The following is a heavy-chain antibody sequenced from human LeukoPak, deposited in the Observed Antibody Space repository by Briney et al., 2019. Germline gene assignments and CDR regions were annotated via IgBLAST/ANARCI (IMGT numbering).Heavy chain of an antibody. J-gene: IGHJ4*02. CDR3: ARSYGKYQLPINY. CDR2: IYYSGST. D-gene: IGHD2-2*01. Sequence: SQTLSLTCTVSGGSISSGDYYWSWIRQPPGKGLEWIGYIYYSGSTYYNPSLKSRVTISVDTSKNQFSLKLSSVTAADTAVYYCARSYGKYQLPINYWGQGTLVTVSS. V-gene: IGHV4-30-4*08. CDR1: GGSISSGDYY.